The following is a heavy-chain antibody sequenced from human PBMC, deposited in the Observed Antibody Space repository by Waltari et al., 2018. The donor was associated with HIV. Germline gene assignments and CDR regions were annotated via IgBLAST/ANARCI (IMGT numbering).Heavy chain of an antibody. CDR1: ALSFSGYG. J-gene: IGHJ5*02. V-gene: IGHV3-30*18. CDR3: AKDYFVVVTAAGPFDP. Sequence: QVMRVDSGEGVLHPRRSLSPSLAPPALSFSGYGWDWVRQAPVKGLEWVAVISYDGSNKYYADSVKGRFTISRDNSKNTLYLQMNSLRAEDTAVYYCAKDYFVVVTAAGPFDPWGQGTLVTVSS. D-gene: IGHD2-21*02. CDR2: ISYDGSNK.